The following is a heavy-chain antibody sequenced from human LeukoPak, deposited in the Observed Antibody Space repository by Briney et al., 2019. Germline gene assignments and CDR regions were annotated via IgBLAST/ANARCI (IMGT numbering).Heavy chain of an antibody. D-gene: IGHD3-16*01. CDR1: GGSLRNYY. J-gene: IGHJ4*02. Sequence: SETLSLTCTVPGGSLRNYYWSWIRQPPGKGLEWIGHIYDSGSTTYNPSLKSRVTISVDTSKNQFSLKLSSVTAADTALYYCARGRIGGPKAPFDYWGQGTLVTVSS. CDR2: IYDSGST. V-gene: IGHV4-59*01. CDR3: ARGRIGGPKAPFDY.